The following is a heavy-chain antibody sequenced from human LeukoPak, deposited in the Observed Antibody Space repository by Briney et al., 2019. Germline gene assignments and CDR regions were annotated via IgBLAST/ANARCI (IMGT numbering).Heavy chain of an antibody. CDR2: IYNTGST. Sequence: SETLSLTCTVSGGSISNYYWSWIRQSPGKGLEWIGYIYNTGSTSYNPSLKSRVTISVDTSKNRFSLKLSSVTAADTAVYYCARDRYRVLDVWGQGTTVTVSS. CDR1: GGSISNYY. D-gene: IGHD1-14*01. J-gene: IGHJ6*02. CDR3: ARDRYRVLDV. V-gene: IGHV4-4*08.